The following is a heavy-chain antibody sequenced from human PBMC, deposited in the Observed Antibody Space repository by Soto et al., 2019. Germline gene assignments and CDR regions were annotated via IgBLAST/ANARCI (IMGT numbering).Heavy chain of an antibody. D-gene: IGHD3-10*01. CDR1: GFIFTNYA. V-gene: IGHV3-23*01. J-gene: IGHJ4*02. Sequence: EVQLLESGGGLVQRGGSLRLSCAASGFIFTNYAMSWVRQAPGKGLEWLSRISGSGGSTSYADSVKGRFTVSRDNSKNTLYLQMDSLRTEDTAVYYCAKNLWFGESVFDSWGQGTLVTVSS. CDR2: ISGSGGST. CDR3: AKNLWFGESVFDS.